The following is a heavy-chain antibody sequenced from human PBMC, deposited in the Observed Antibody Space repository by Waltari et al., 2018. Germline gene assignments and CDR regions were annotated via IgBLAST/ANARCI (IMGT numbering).Heavy chain of an antibody. V-gene: IGHV3-21*01. CDR2: ISSSRSYI. D-gene: IGHD6-19*01. CDR3: ASNAIEQWLVRPFAY. Sequence: EVQLVESGGGLVKPGGSLRLSCAASGFTFSSYSMNWVRQAPGKGLEWGSSISSSRSYIYYADSVKGRFTMSRDNAKNSLYLQMNSLRAEDTAVYYCASNAIEQWLVRPFAYWGQGTLVTVSS. CDR1: GFTFSSYS. J-gene: IGHJ4*02.